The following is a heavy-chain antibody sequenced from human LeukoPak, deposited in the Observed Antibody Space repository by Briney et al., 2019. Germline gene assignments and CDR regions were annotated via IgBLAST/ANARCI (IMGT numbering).Heavy chain of an antibody. Sequence: GGSLRLSCAASGFTFSSYAMSWVRQAPGKGLEWVAVIWYDGSNKYYADSVKGRFTISRDNSKNTLYLQMNSLRAEDTAVYYCARDLSLLAHNPWELPTNYYYYGMDVWGQGTTVTVSS. V-gene: IGHV3-33*08. D-gene: IGHD1-26*01. CDR3: ARDLSLLAHNPWELPTNYYYYGMDV. J-gene: IGHJ6*02. CDR2: IWYDGSNK. CDR1: GFTFSSYA.